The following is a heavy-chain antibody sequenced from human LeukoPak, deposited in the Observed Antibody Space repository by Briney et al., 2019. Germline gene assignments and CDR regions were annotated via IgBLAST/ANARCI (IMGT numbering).Heavy chain of an antibody. CDR2: INHSGST. Sequence: SETLSLTCAVYGGSFGGSFSGYYWSWIRQPPGKGLEWIGEINHSGSTNYSPSLKSRVTISVDTSKNQFSLKLNSVTAADTAVYYCASSPSREDDYFDYWGQGTLVTVSS. V-gene: IGHV4-34*01. CDR3: ASSPSREDDYFDY. D-gene: IGHD1-26*01. CDR1: GGSFGGSFSGYY. J-gene: IGHJ4*02.